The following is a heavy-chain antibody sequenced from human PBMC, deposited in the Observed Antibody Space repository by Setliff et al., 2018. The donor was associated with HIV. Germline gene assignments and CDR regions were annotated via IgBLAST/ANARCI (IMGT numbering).Heavy chain of an antibody. CDR2: IYPGDSDT. Sequence: LGESLKISCKGSGYSFTSYWIAWLRQMPGKGLEWMGIIYPGDSDTRYSPSFQGQVTISADKSISTAYLQWSSLKASDTAMYYCARHGQYGSGSYYNRPFDFWGQGTLVTVSS. V-gene: IGHV5-51*01. J-gene: IGHJ4*02. CDR1: GYSFTSYW. CDR3: ARHGQYGSGSYYNRPFDF. D-gene: IGHD3-10*01.